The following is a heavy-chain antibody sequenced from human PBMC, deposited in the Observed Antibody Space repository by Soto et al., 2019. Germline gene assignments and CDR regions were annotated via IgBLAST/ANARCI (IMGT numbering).Heavy chain of an antibody. CDR2: INHSGST. CDR3: ARGRYGAAP. CDR1: GGSFSGYY. J-gene: IGHJ5*02. D-gene: IGHD3-9*01. V-gene: IGHV4-34*01. Sequence: QVQLQQWGAGLLTPSETQSLTCAVYGGSFSGYYWSWIRQPPGQGLEWIGEINHSGSTNYNPSLKSGVTISVATSKNQFSLEPSSVTAADTALYYRARGRYGAAPWGQGSLVTVSS.